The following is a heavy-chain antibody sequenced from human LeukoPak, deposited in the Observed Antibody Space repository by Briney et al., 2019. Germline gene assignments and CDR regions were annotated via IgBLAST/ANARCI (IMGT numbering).Heavy chain of an antibody. CDR1: GGSISGGGYY. V-gene: IGHV4-39*01. CDR3: ARAGDHVTYGGVDI. D-gene: IGHD4-23*01. CDR2: IYYSGST. J-gene: IGHJ3*02. Sequence: SETLSLTCNVSGGSISGGGYYWGWIRQPPGKGLEWIGSIYYSGSTYYNPSLKSRVTISVDTSKNQFSLKLSSVTAADTAVYYCARAGDHVTYGGVDIWGLGTMVTVSS.